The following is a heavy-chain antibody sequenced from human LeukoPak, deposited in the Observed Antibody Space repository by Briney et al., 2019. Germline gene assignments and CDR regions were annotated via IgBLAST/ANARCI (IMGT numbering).Heavy chain of an antibody. J-gene: IGHJ4*02. CDR2: IIPIFGIA. CDR1: GGTFSSYA. Sequence: SVKVSCKASGGTFSSYAISWVRQAPGQGLEWMGRIIPIFGIANYAQKFQGRVTITADKSTSTAYMELSSLRSEDTAVYYCARATGVWFGELLPIDYWGQGTLVTVSS. CDR3: ARATGVWFGELLPIDY. D-gene: IGHD3-10*01. V-gene: IGHV1-69*04.